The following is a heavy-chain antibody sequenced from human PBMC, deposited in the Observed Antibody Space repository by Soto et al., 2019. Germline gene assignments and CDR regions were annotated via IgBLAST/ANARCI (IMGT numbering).Heavy chain of an antibody. D-gene: IGHD6-19*01. CDR3: AKTTGWYDAFDI. V-gene: IGHV3-23*01. CDR1: GFSLRNYA. J-gene: IGHJ3*02. Sequence: GGSLRLSCAASGFSLRNYAMTWVRQAPGKGLEWVSAVSGTGGGTYYADSVKGRFTISRDNSKNTLYLQMSSLRAEDTAVYYCAKTTGWYDAFDIWGKGTMVTVSS. CDR2: VSGTGGGT.